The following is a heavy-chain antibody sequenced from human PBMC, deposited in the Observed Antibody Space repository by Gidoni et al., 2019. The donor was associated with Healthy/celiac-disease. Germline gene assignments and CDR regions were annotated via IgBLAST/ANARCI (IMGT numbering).Heavy chain of an antibody. V-gene: IGHV4-34*01. Sequence: QVQLQQWGAGLLKPSETLSLTCAVYGGSFSGYYWSWIRQPPGKGLEWIGEINHSGSTNYNPSLKSRVTISVDTSKNQFSLKLSSVTAADTAVYYCARGKVSDFWSGYYRVYYYYGMDVWGQGTTVTVSS. CDR1: GGSFSGYY. D-gene: IGHD3-3*01. CDR3: ARGKVSDFWSGYYRVYYYYGMDV. J-gene: IGHJ6*02. CDR2: INHSGST.